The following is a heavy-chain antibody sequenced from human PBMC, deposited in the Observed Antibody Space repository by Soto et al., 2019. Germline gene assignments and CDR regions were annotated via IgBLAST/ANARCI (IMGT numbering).Heavy chain of an antibody. J-gene: IGHJ6*02. CDR3: ARKGYIGNFGLVV. V-gene: IGHV1-18*01. CDR1: GYTFRNYD. Sequence: QVQLVQSGAEAKRPGASVKVSCKASGYTFRNYDVAWVRRAPGRGLEGMGWISISKGKTYYQESLQGRVTMTMHTGTTTAYVEVRSLRSDDTAVYYCARKGYIGNFGLVVWGQGTTVTVSS. D-gene: IGHD5-12*01. CDR2: ISISKGKT.